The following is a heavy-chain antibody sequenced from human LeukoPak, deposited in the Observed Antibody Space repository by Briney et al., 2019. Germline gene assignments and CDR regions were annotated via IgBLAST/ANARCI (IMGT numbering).Heavy chain of an antibody. CDR2: ISGSGGST. Sequence: GGSLRLSCAASGFTFNNYAMNWVRQAPGKGLEWVSGISGSGGSTYYADSVKGRFIISRDNSKNTLYLQMNSLRAEDTAVYYCAKPKESYYYYYYMDVWGKGTTVTVSS. D-gene: IGHD3-10*01. J-gene: IGHJ6*03. V-gene: IGHV3-23*01. CDR1: GFTFNNYA. CDR3: AKPKESYYYYYYMDV.